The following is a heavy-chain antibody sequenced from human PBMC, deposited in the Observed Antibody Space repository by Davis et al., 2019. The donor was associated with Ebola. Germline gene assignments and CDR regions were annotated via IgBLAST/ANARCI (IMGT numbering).Heavy chain of an antibody. D-gene: IGHD5-12*01. CDR3: ARGGYSGYDDY. CDR1: GFTFSSYW. CDR2: IKQDGSEK. V-gene: IGHV3-7*01. Sequence: GESLKISCAASGFTFSSYWMSWVRQAPGKGLEWVANIKQDGSEKYYVDSVKGRFTISRDNAKNSLYLQMNSLRAEDTAVYYCARGGYSGYDDYWGQGTLVTVSS. J-gene: IGHJ4*02.